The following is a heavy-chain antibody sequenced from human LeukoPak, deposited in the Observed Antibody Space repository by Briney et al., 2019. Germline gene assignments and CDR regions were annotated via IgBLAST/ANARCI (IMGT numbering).Heavy chain of an antibody. D-gene: IGHD6-13*01. CDR2: IYYSGST. V-gene: IGHV4-39*07. CDR1: GGSITSSSYY. J-gene: IGHJ2*01. CDR3: ARLTSSWYQDWYFDL. Sequence: SETLSLTCTVSGGSITSSSYYWGWIRQPPGKGLEWIGSIYYSGSTYYNPSLKSRVTISVDTSKNQFSLKLSSVTAADTAVYYCARLTSSWYQDWYFDLWGRGTLVTVSS.